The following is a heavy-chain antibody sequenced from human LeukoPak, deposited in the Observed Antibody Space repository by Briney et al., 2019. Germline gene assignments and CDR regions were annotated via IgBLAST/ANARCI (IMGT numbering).Heavy chain of an antibody. CDR2: ISGGSSYM. D-gene: IGHD3-22*01. J-gene: IGHJ4*02. CDR3: ARDSADDSSGYYPFDY. V-gene: IGHV3-21*01. CDR1: GFTFSSYA. Sequence: GGSLRLSCAASGFTFSSYAMTWVRQAPGKGLEWVSSISGGSSYMYYADAVKGRFTISRDNAKNSLHLQMNSLRAEDTAVYYCARDSADDSSGYYPFDYWGQGTLVTVSS.